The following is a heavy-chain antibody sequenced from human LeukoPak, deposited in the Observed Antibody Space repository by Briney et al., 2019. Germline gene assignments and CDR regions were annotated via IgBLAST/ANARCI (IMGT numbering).Heavy chain of an antibody. D-gene: IGHD5-18*01. V-gene: IGHV3-23*01. CDR3: AKDLSYGPRTAETLDY. Sequence: HPGGSLRLSCAASGFTFSSYAMSWVRQAPGKGLEWVSAISGSGGSTYYADSVKGRFTISRDNSKNTLYLQMNSLRAEDTAVYYCAKDLSYGPRTAETLDYWGQGTLVTVSS. CDR2: ISGSGGST. CDR1: GFTFSSYA. J-gene: IGHJ4*02.